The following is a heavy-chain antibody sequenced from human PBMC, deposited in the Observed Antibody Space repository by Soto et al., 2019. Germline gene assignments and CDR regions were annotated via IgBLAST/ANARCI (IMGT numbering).Heavy chain of an antibody. Sequence: QVQLQESGPGLVKPSETLSLTCTVSGGSISSYYWSWIRQPPGKGLEWIGHIYSSGSTNYNPSLRSRVTIPVDTSKNQFPLKLSSVTAADTAVYYCAGYSSSWWQIHFVYWGQGTLVTVSS. V-gene: IGHV4-59*08. D-gene: IGHD6-13*01. CDR2: IYSSGST. CDR3: AGYSSSWWQIHFVY. J-gene: IGHJ4*02. CDR1: GGSISSYY.